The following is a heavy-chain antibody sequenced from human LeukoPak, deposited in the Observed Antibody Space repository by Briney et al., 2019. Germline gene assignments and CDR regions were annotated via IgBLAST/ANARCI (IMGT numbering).Heavy chain of an antibody. CDR1: GFTFSSYS. CDR3: ASIGYYVFWGGQAINYYMDV. V-gene: IGHV3-21*01. J-gene: IGHJ6*03. Sequence: GGSLRLSCAASGFTFSSYSMNWVRQAPGKGLEWVSSISSSSSYIYYADSVKGRFTISRDNAKNSLYQQMNSLRAEDTAVYYGASIGYYVFWGGQAINYYMDVWGKGTTVTVSS. D-gene: IGHD3-3*01. CDR2: ISSSSSYI.